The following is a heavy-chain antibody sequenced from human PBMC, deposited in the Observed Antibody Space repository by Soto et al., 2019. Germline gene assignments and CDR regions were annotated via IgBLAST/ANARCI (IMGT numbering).Heavy chain of an antibody. CDR2: INDGNGNT. V-gene: IGHV1-3*05. D-gene: IGHD6-13*01. J-gene: IGHJ4*02. Sequence: QVQLVQSGAEEKKPGASVKVSCKASGYTFTSYAMHWVRQAPGQRLEWMGWINDGNGNTKYSQKFQGRVTITRDTPARTAYMELSSLRSEGTAVYYWARAPGGPGIAEYWGQGTLVTVS. CDR3: ARAPGGPGIAEY. CDR1: GYTFTSYA.